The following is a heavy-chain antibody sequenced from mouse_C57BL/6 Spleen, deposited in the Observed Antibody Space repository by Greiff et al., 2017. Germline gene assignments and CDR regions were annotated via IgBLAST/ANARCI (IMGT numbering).Heavy chain of an antibody. V-gene: IGHV1-26*01. D-gene: IGHD1-1*01. Sequence: EVQLQQSGPELVKPGASVKISCKASGYTFTDYYMNWVKQSHRKSLEWIGDIHPNNGGTSYNQKFKGKATLTVDKSSSTAYMELRSLTSEDSAVYYCARGITTVAPAWFAYWGQGTLVTVSA. J-gene: IGHJ3*01. CDR3: ARGITTVAPAWFAY. CDR2: IHPNNGGT. CDR1: GYTFTDYY.